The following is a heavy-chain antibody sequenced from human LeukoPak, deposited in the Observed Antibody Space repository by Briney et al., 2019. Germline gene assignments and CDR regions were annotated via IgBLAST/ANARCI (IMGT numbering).Heavy chain of an antibody. J-gene: IGHJ4*02. CDR2: TYYRSKWYS. CDR1: GDSVSSNTAT. CDR3: ARRMAVGGPGYFDY. Sequence: SQTLSLTCAISGDSVSSNTATWNWIRQSPSRGLEWLGRTYYRSKWYSDYALSMKSRITVNPDISKNQFSLQLNSVTPEGTAVYFCARRMAVGGPGYFDYWSQGSLVTVSA. V-gene: IGHV6-1*01. D-gene: IGHD6-19*01.